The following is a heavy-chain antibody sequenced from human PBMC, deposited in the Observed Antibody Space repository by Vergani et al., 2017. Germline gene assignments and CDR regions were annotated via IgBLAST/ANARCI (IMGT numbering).Heavy chain of an antibody. CDR2: IRYDGSNK. D-gene: IGHD2-15*01. CDR3: AKGGRRGCSGSSCYSTSY. CDR1: GFTFRSYG. Sequence: QVQLVESGGGVVQPGGSLRLSCAASGFTFRSYGMHWVRQAPGKGLEWVACIRYDGSNKYYADYVKGRFTISRDNSKNTLYLQMNSLRAEDTAVYYCAKGGRRGCSGSSCYSTSYWGQGTLVTVSS. V-gene: IGHV3-30*02. J-gene: IGHJ4*02.